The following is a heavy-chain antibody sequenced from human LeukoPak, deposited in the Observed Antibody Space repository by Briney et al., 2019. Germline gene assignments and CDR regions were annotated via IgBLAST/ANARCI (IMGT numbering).Heavy chain of an antibody. CDR3: ARVGKWELPARRAFDI. CDR2: INPSGGST. Sequence: GASVKVSCKASGYTFTSYYMHWVRQAPGQGLEWMGIINPSGGSTSYAQKFQGRVTMTRDMSTSTVYMELSSLRSEDTAVYYCARVGKWELPARRAFDIWGQGTMVTVSS. J-gene: IGHJ3*02. V-gene: IGHV1-46*01. CDR1: GYTFTSYY. D-gene: IGHD1-26*01.